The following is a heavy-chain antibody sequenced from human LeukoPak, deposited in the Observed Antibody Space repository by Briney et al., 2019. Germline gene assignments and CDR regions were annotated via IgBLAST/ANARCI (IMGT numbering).Heavy chain of an antibody. V-gene: IGHV3-48*04. Sequence: GGSLRLSCAASGFTFSSYSMNWVRQAPGKGLEWVSYISSSSSTIYYADSVKGRFTISRDNAKNSLFLQMNCLRVEDTAVYYCVPLNWNPPGDFDRWGQGTLVTVSS. CDR2: ISSSSSTI. J-gene: IGHJ4*02. CDR1: GFTFSSYS. CDR3: VPLNWNPPGDFDR. D-gene: IGHD1-20*01.